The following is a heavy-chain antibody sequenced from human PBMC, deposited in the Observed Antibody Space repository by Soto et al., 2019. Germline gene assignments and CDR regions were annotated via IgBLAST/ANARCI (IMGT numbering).Heavy chain of an antibody. V-gene: IGHV1-69*01. D-gene: IGHD6-13*01. Sequence: QVQLVQSGAEVKKPGSSVKVSCKASGGTFSSYRINWVRQAPGQGLEWVGGIVPIYRTADYAQKFQGRVTITADESARTSYMELRSLNSQDTAVYYCVRESGAKLSSSWGKGPLVTVSS. CDR3: VRESGAKLSSS. J-gene: IGHJ4*02. CDR2: IVPIYRTA. CDR1: GGTFSSYR.